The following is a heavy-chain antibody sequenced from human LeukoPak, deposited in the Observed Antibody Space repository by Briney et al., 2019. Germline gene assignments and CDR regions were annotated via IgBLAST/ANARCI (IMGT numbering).Heavy chain of an antibody. CDR1: GGSISSSSYY. V-gene: IGHV4-39*01. CDR3: ARHVEVFYYYYYYYMDV. Sequence: SETLSLTCTVSGGSISSSSYYWGWIRQPPGKGLEWIGSIYYSGSTYYNPSLKSRVTISVDTSENQFSLKLSSVTAADTAVYYCARHVEVFYYYYYYYMDVWGKGTTVTVSS. CDR2: IYYSGST. J-gene: IGHJ6*03. D-gene: IGHD1-1*01.